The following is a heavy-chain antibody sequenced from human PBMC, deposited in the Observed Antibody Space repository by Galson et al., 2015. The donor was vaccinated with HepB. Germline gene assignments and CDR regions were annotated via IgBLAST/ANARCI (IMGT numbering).Heavy chain of an antibody. Sequence: SLRLYCAASGFTFSSYWMSWVRQAPGKGLEWVANIKQDGSEKYYVDSVKGRFTISRDNAKNSLYLQMNSLRAEDTAVYYCARVGYGGYYYDSGSPDEYFQHWGQGTLVTVSS. CDR1: GFTFSSYW. CDR3: ARVGYGGYYYDSGSPDEYFQH. D-gene: IGHD3-22*01. J-gene: IGHJ1*01. CDR2: IKQDGSEK. V-gene: IGHV3-7*03.